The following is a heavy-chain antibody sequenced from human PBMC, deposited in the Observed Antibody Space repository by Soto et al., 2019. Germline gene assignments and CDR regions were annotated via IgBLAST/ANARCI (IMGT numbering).Heavy chain of an antibody. D-gene: IGHD1-20*01. CDR3: ARSITGSVSYYYGMDV. V-gene: IGHV1-69*12. CDR1: GGTFSSYA. J-gene: IGHJ6*02. Sequence: QVQLVQSGAEVKKPVSSVKVSCKASGGTFSSYAISWVRQAPGQGLEWMGGIIPIFGTANYAKKFQGRVKITADESTSTAYMELSSLRSEDTAVYYCARSITGSVSYYYGMDVWGQGTTVTVSS. CDR2: IIPIFGTA.